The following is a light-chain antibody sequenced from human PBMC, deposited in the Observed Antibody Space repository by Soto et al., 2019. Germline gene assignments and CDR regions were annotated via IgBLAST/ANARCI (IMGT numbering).Light chain of an antibody. CDR3: QQYNHWWLT. CDR2: GAS. V-gene: IGKV3-15*01. CDR1: QSVSTN. J-gene: IGKJ5*01. Sequence: EIVMMQSPATLSVSPGESATLSCRATQSVSTNLAWYQQKPGQAPRLVIHGASTRATGVPARFRGSGSGTEFTLTINSLQSEDFAIYYCQQYNHWWLTFGQGTRLEIK.